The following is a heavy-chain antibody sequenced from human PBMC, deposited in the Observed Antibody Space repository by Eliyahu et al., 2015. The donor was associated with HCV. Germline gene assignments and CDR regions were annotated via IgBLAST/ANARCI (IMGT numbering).Heavy chain of an antibody. CDR2: IKTDGSEK. V-gene: IGHV3-7*01. CDR3: ARDHYFDMDV. CDR1: GFTFSNSW. Sequence: EMQLVESGGALVQPGGSLRLSCAASGFTFSNSWMAWVRQGPEEGLEWVANIKTDGSEKYYVESVKGRFTISRDNARNSLYLQMNSLRVEDTAVYYCARDHYFDMDVWGKGTTVTVSS. J-gene: IGHJ6*03.